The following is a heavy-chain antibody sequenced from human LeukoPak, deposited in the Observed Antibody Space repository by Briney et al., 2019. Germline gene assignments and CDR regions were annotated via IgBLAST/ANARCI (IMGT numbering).Heavy chain of an antibody. CDR2: ITSNGSTI. CDR3: ARDVQPYGSGSYYTYYYGMDV. D-gene: IGHD3-10*01. V-gene: IGHV3-48*03. CDR1: GFTFSSYE. J-gene: IGHJ6*04. Sequence: GGSLRLSCAASGFTFSSYEMNWVRQAPGKGLEWVSYITSNGSTIYYADSVKGRFTISRDNAKNSLYLQMNSLRAEDKAVYYCARDVQPYGSGSYYTYYYGMDVWGKGTTVTVSS.